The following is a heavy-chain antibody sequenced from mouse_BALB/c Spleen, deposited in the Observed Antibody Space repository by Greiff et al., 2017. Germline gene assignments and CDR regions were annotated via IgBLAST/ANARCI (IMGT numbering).Heavy chain of an antibody. V-gene: IGHV5-6-5*01. CDR3: ARRDGNLYYYAMDY. J-gene: IGHJ4*01. CDR1: GFTFSSYA. D-gene: IGHD2-1*01. CDR2: ISSGGST. Sequence: EVKLMESGGGLVKPGGSLKLSCAASGFTFSSYAMSWVRQTPEKRLEWVASISSGGSTYYPDSVKGRFTISRDNARNILYLQMSSLRSEDTAMYYCARRDGNLYYYAMDYWGQGTSVTVSS.